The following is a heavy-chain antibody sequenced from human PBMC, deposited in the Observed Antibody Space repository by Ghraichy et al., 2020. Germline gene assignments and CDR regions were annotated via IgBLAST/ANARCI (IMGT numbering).Heavy chain of an antibody. Sequence: SQTLSLTCAVYGGSFSGYYWSWIRQPPGKGLEWIGEINHSGSTNYNPSLKSRVTISVDTSKNQFSLKLSSVTAADTAVYYCARGRYGGIYYYYYYGMDVWGQGTTVTVSS. CDR3: ARGRYGGIYYYYYYGMDV. J-gene: IGHJ6*02. CDR1: GGSFSGYY. CDR2: INHSGST. D-gene: IGHD4-23*01. V-gene: IGHV4-34*01.